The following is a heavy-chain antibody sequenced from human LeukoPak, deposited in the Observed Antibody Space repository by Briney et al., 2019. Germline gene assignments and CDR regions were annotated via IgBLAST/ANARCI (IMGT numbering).Heavy chain of an antibody. D-gene: IGHD3-22*01. V-gene: IGHV3-11*05. CDR1: GFTFSDCY. Sequence: GGSLRLSCAASGFTFSDCYMSWIRQAPGKGLEWVSYISSSSSYTNYADSVKGRFTISRDNAKNSLYLQMNSLRAEDTAVYYCARDLYYDSSGLDYWGQGTLVTVSS. CDR2: ISSSSSYT. CDR3: ARDLYYDSSGLDY. J-gene: IGHJ4*02.